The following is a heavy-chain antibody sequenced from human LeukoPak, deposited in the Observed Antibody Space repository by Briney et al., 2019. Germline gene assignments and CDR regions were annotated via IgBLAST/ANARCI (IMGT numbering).Heavy chain of an antibody. CDR2: ISSGSST. CDR3: AKDRGGGYRYGIDY. V-gene: IGHV3-23*01. CDR1: GFTFSTYG. D-gene: IGHD5-18*01. J-gene: IGHJ4*02. Sequence: GGSLRLSCAASGFTFSTYGMSWVRQAPGKGLEWVSAISSGSSTYYGDSVKGRFTISRDNSKNTLYLQMNSLRAEDTAVYYCAKDRGGGYRYGIDYWGQGTLVTVSS.